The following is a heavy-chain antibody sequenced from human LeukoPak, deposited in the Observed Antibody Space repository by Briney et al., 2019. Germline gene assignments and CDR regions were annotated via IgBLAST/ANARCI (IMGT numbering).Heavy chain of an antibody. CDR3: ARGLRDGYNDDAFDI. J-gene: IGHJ3*02. Sequence: SVKVSCKASGGTFSSYAISWVRQAPGQGLEWMGGIIPIFGTANYAQKFQGRVTITADVSTSTAYMELSSLRSEDTAVYYCARGLRDGYNDDAFDIWGQGTMVTVSS. CDR1: GGTFSSYA. CDR2: IIPIFGTA. V-gene: IGHV1-69*01. D-gene: IGHD5-24*01.